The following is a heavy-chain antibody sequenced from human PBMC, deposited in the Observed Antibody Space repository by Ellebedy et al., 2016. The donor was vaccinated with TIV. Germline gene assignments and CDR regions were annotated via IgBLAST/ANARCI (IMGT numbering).Heavy chain of an antibody. CDR1: GGSFSGYY. CDR2: INHSRST. J-gene: IGHJ3*02. CDR3: ARAPRWYCAFDI. V-gene: IGHV4-34*01. D-gene: IGHD4-23*01. Sequence: GSLRLSXAVYGGSFSGYYWSWIRQPPGKGLEWIGEINHSRSTNYNPSLKSRVTISIDTSQNQFSLKLSSVTAADTAVYYCARAPRWYCAFDIWGQGTMVTVSS.